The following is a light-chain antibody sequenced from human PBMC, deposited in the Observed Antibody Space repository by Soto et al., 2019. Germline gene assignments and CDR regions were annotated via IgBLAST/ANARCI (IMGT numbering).Light chain of an antibody. CDR2: DTS. CDR1: QSVNNY. Sequence: EIVLTQSPATLSLSPGERATLSCRASQSVNNYLAWYQQKPGQAPRLLIYDTSDRASGIPARFSGSGSGTDFTLTISSLEPEDFAVFYCQQRSVWPWTFDQGTKVEIK. J-gene: IGKJ1*01. CDR3: QQRSVWPWT. V-gene: IGKV3-11*01.